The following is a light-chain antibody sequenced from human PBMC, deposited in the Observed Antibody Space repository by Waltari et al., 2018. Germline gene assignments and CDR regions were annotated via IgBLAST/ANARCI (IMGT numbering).Light chain of an antibody. J-gene: IGLJ1*01. CDR3: NSRDSNGNPFV. CDR1: SLRSYY. Sequence: SSELTQDPAVSVDLGQTVRITCQGASLRSYYANWYRKKPGQAPLLVMYGKNNRPSGIPDRFSGSYSGDTASLTITGAQAEDEADYYCNSRDSNGNPFVFGPATKVTVL. CDR2: GKN. V-gene: IGLV3-19*01.